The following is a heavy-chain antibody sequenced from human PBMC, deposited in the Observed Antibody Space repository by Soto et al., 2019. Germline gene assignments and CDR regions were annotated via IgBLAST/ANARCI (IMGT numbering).Heavy chain of an antibody. CDR2: MSFDGSEK. CDR1: GFDFGRTG. V-gene: IGHV3-30*18. J-gene: IGHJ5*02. Sequence: QVKLEESGGGVVQPGRSLRLSCTASGFDFGRTGMHWVRQAPGKGLEWVAVMSFDGSEKHYGDSVRGRFTVFRDNSNNTLYLQMNSLRTDDTSIYYCAKVAASSWHANWIAPWGQGTLVTVSS. CDR3: AKVAASSWHANWIAP. D-gene: IGHD6-13*01.